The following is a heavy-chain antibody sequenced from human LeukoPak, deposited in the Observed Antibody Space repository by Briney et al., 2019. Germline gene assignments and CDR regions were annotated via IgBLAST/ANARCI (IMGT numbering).Heavy chain of an antibody. D-gene: IGHD4-17*01. CDR2: INGNIGST. Sequence: GGSLRLSCAASEFIFSTYAMSWVRPAPGKGLEWVSRINGNIGSTYYADSVKGRFTISRDNSKKTLYLQMNSLRAEDTAVYYCAKEIYGDYGGVDYWGQGTLVTVSS. CDR3: AKEIYGDYGGVDY. CDR1: EFIFSTYA. V-gene: IGHV3-23*01. J-gene: IGHJ4*02.